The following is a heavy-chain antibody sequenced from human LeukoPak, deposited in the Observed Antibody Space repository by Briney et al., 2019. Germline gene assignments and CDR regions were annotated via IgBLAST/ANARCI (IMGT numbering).Heavy chain of an antibody. CDR1: GFRFSYNA. CDR2: ISGSGDST. V-gene: IGHV3-23*01. D-gene: IGHD2-21*01. J-gene: IGHJ4*02. Sequence: GGSLRLSCAASGFRFSYNAMNWVRQAPGKGLERVTGISGSGDSTYNADPVRGRFTISRDNSKETVYLQMTSLRADDTAVYYCAKTAMIKVIATSYPKGLNYWGQGALVTVSS. CDR3: AKTAMIKVIATSYPKGLNY.